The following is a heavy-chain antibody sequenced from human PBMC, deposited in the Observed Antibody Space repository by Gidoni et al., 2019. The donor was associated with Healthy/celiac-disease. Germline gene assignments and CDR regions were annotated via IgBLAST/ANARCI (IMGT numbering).Heavy chain of an antibody. CDR3: ARLGTVSETYYYDSSGYYGAFDI. D-gene: IGHD3-22*01. CDR2: IYYSGST. CDR1: GGSISSSSYY. Sequence: QLQLQESGPGLVKPSETLSLTCTVSGGSISSSSYYWGWIRQPPGKGLEWIGSIYYSGSTYYNPSLKSRVTISVDTSKNQFSLKLSSVTAADTAVYYCARLGTVSETYYYDSSGYYGAFDIWGQGTMVTVSS. J-gene: IGHJ3*02. V-gene: IGHV4-39*01.